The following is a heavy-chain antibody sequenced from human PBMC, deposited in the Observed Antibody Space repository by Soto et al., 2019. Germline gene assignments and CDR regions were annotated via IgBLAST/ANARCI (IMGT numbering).Heavy chain of an antibody. CDR1: GGTFSSYT. CDR2: IIPILGIA. CDR3: ARPQDIVVVPDAFDI. D-gene: IGHD2-2*01. V-gene: IGHV1-69*02. J-gene: IGHJ3*02. Sequence: SVKVSCKASGGTFSSYTISWVRQAPGQGLEWMGRIIPILGIANYAQKFQGRVTITADNSTSTAYMELSSLRSEDTAVYYCARPQDIVVVPDAFDIWGQGTMVTVSS.